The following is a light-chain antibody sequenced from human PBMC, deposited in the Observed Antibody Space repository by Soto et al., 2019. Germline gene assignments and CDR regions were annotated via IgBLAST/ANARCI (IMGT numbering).Light chain of an antibody. J-gene: IGKJ1*01. V-gene: IGKV1-12*01. Sequence: DIQMTQSPSFVSASVGDRVTITCRASQDVRNWLAWYQQKPGQAPKLLIYPSSSLQSGVPARFSGSASGTEFTLTISSLQPEDFATYYCQQGHRLPRTFGQGTRVEI. CDR3: QQGHRLPRT. CDR2: PSS. CDR1: QDVRNW.